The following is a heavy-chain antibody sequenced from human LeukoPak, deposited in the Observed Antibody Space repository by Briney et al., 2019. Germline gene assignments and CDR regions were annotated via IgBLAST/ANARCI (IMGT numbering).Heavy chain of an antibody. CDR1: GGSFSGYY. V-gene: IGHV4-34*01. CDR2: INHSGST. J-gene: IGHJ5*02. Sequence: SETLSLTCAVYGGSFSGYYWSWIRQPPGKGLEWIGEINHSGSTNYNPSLKSRVTISVDTSKNQFSLKLSPVTAADTAVYYCARSHYYDSSGSHNNWFDPWGQGTLVTVSS. D-gene: IGHD3-22*01. CDR3: ARSHYYDSSGSHNNWFDP.